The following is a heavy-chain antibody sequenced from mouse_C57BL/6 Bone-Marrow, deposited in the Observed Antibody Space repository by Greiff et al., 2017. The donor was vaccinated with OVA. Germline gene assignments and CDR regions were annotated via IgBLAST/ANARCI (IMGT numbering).Heavy chain of an antibody. CDR3: SRPEPLFVPYY. V-gene: IGHV1-85*01. CDR2: IYPRDGST. Sequence: QVQLVEPGPELVKPGASVKLYCKASGYTFTSYAINWVKQRPGQGLEWIGWIYPRDGSTKYNEKFKGMATLTVDTSSSTAYMELHSLTSEDSAVYFCSRPEPLFVPYYWGQGTTLTVSS. CDR1: GYTFTSYA. D-gene: IGHD6-5*01. J-gene: IGHJ2*01.